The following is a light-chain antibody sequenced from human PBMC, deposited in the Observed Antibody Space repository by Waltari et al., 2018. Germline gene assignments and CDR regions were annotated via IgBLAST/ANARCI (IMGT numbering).Light chain of an antibody. CDR1: QSVSSY. CDR3: QQRSNWLALT. J-gene: IGKJ4*01. V-gene: IGKV3-11*01. Sequence: EIVLTQSPATLSLSPGVRATLSCRASQSVSSYLAWYQQKPGQAPRLLIYDASNRATGIPARFSGSGSGTDFTLTISSLEPEDFAVYYCQQRSNWLALTFGGGTKVEIK. CDR2: DAS.